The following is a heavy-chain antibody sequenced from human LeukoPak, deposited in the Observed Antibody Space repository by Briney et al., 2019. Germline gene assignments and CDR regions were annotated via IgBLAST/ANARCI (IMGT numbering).Heavy chain of an antibody. Sequence: PGGSLRLSCAASGFTFSKFWMMWVRQAPGKGLEWVANINRDGSEKNYADSVKGRFTISRDNARNSLYLQMNTLRAEETAVYYCARDRYYVSGTYYRFDYWGTGALVTVSS. V-gene: IGHV3-7*01. D-gene: IGHD3-10*01. J-gene: IGHJ4*02. CDR3: ARDRYYVSGTYYRFDY. CDR2: INRDGSEK. CDR1: GFTFSKFW.